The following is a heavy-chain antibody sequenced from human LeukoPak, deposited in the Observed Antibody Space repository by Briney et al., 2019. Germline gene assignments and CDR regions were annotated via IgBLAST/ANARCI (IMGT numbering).Heavy chain of an antibody. CDR2: IYTSGST. D-gene: IGHD6-13*01. CDR3: ARVARSMSSSSEDY. Sequence: SSETLSLTCTVSGGSISSGSYYWNWIRQPAGKGLEWIGRIYTSGSTNYNPSLKSRVTISVDTSKNQFSLKLNSVTAADTAVYYCARVARSMSSSSEDYWGQGTLLTVSS. CDR1: GGSISSGSYY. J-gene: IGHJ4*02. V-gene: IGHV4-61*02.